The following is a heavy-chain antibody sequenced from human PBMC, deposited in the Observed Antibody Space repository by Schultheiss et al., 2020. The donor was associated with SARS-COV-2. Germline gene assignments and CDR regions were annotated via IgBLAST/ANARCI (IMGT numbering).Heavy chain of an antibody. J-gene: IGHJ4*02. CDR1: GFTFSSYA. V-gene: IGHV3-33*08. CDR2: IWYDGSNK. D-gene: IGHD3/OR15-3a*01. Sequence: GGSLRLSCAASGFTFSSYAMHWVRQAPGKGLEWVAVIWYDGSNKYYADSVKGRFTISRDNSKNTLYLQMNSLRAEDTAVYYCARDPILRGPAWTFDYWGQGTLVTVSS. CDR3: ARDPILRGPAWTFDY.